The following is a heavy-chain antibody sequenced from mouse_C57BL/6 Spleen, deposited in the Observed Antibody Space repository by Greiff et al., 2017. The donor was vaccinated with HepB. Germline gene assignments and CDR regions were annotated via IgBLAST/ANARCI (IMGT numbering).Heavy chain of an antibody. V-gene: IGHV5-12*01. D-gene: IGHD6-5*01. J-gene: IGHJ4*01. CDR3: ARRGYAVYAMDY. CDR2: ISNGGGST. CDR1: GFTFSDYY. Sequence: EVKLVESGGGLVQPGGSLKLSCAASGFTFSDYYMYWVRQTPEKRLEWVAYISNGGGSTYYPDTVKGRFTISRDNAKNTLYLQMSRLKSEDTAMYYCARRGYAVYAMDYWGQGTSVTVSS.